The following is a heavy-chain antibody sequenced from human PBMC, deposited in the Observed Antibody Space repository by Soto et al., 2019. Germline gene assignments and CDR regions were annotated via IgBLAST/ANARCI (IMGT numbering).Heavy chain of an antibody. CDR3: ARASVGGEYYNFDY. D-gene: IGHD1-26*01. J-gene: IGHJ4*02. V-gene: IGHV1-2*02. CDR2: INPNTAVT. CDR1: GYNFTGYY. Sequence: QVQLVQSGAEGKKPGASVMVSCKASGYNFTGYYIHWVRQAPGQGLEWMGWINPNTAVTKYAQKIQGRVIMTRDTSSSTAYMDRSSLTSDDAAINYCARASVGGEYYNFDYWGQGTLATVSS.